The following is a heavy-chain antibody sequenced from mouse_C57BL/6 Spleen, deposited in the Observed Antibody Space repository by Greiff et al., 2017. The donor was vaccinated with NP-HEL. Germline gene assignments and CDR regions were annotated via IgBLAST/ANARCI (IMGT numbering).Heavy chain of an antibody. J-gene: IGHJ2*01. CDR3: TTWGFISTVVAFDY. V-gene: IGHV14-4*01. D-gene: IGHD1-1*01. CDR2: IDPENGDT. CDR1: GFNIKDDY. Sequence: EVKLVESGAELVRPGASVKLSCTASGFNIKDDYMHWVKQRPEQGLEWIGWIDPENGDTEYASKFPGKATITADTSSNTAYLQLSSLTSKVTAVYSCTTWGFISTVVAFDYWGQGTTLTVSS.